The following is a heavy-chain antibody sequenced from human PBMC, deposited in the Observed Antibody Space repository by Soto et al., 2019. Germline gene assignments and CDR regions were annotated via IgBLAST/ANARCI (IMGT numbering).Heavy chain of an antibody. V-gene: IGHV1-46*01. CDR1: GYTFTSYY. J-gene: IGHJ3*02. CDR3: ARDGTVADAFDI. D-gene: IGHD4-17*01. CDR2: INPSGGST. Sequence: QVQLVQSGAEVKKPGASVKVSCKASGYTFTSYYMHWVRQAPGQGLEWMGIINPSGGSTSYAQKFKGRVTRTRDTSTSTVYMELSSLRSEDTAVYYCARDGTVADAFDIWGQGTMVTVSS.